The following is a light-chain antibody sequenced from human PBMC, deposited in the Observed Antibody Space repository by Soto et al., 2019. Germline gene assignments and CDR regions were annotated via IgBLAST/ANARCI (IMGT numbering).Light chain of an antibody. J-gene: IGLJ1*01. CDR3: SSYANINTRACV. CDR1: SGDVGSYNR. CDR2: EVT. Sequence: LTQPASVSGSPGQSITISCTGTSGDVGSYNRVSWYQQHPGKAPKLIIYEVTDRPSGVSNRFSGSKSGNTASLTISGLQAEDEAEYFCSSYANINTRACVFGTGTKVTVL. V-gene: IGLV2-14*01.